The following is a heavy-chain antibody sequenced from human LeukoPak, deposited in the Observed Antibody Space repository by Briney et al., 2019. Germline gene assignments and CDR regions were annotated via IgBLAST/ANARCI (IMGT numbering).Heavy chain of an antibody. Sequence: GGSLRLSCTASGFTFNSYAMSWVRQAPGKGLEWVSSISAGGATTYYADSVKGRFTISRDNSKNTLYLQMNSLRADDTALYYCATLPKWGQGTLVTVSS. CDR3: ATLPK. CDR2: ISAGGATT. J-gene: IGHJ4*02. CDR1: GFTFNSYA. V-gene: IGHV3-23*01.